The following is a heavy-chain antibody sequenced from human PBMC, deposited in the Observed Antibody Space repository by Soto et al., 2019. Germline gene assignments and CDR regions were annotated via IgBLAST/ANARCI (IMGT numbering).Heavy chain of an antibody. V-gene: IGHV4-4*02. Sequence: WETLSLTCAVSGGSISRSILGSWVRQSPGKGLEWIGEIYHGGSTNYNPSLKSRVTISVDKSKNQFSLKLSSLTAADTAVYYCARSITFDWLFFDNWGQGTLVTVSS. CDR3: ARSITFDWLFFDN. J-gene: IGHJ4*02. CDR2: IYHGGST. CDR1: GGSISRSIL. D-gene: IGHD3-9*01.